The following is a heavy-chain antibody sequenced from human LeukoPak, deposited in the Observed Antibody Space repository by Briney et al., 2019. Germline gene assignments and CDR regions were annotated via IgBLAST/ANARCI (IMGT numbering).Heavy chain of an antibody. J-gene: IGHJ3*02. CDR2: ISTLSTYA. D-gene: IGHD3-10*01. V-gene: IGHV3-21*01. CDR3: ARDGPYSDSWSSPFAFDM. Sequence: GGSLRLSCAASGFTFSSYFMNWVRKAPGKGLEWVSSISTLSTYAHYADSVKGRFTISRDNAKNSLYLQMNSLRPEDTAVYYCARDGPYSDSWSSPFAFDMWGQGTMVIVSS. CDR1: GFTFSSYF.